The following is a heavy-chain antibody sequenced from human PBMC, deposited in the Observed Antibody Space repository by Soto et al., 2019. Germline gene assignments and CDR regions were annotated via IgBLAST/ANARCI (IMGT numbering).Heavy chain of an antibody. Sequence: QVQLVESGAEVKKPGASVKVSCKASGYTFTNYGISWVRQAPGQGLEWMGWISGYNGNTKYAQKVQGRVTMTTDTPTNTAYMVLRSLRSDDTPVYYCARDREYYYDSSGNYYYHYGMDVWGQGTTVTVS. CDR3: ARDREYYYDSSGNYYYHYGMDV. D-gene: IGHD3-22*01. CDR1: GYTFTNYG. V-gene: IGHV1-18*04. CDR2: ISGYNGNT. J-gene: IGHJ6*02.